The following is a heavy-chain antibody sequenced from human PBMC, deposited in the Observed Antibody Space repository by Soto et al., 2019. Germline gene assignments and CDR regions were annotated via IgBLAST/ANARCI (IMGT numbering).Heavy chain of an antibody. V-gene: IGHV4-39*02. D-gene: IGHD1-7*01. CDR3: ATFDITGTPP. J-gene: IGHJ5*02. Sequence: QLQLQESGPGLVKPSETLSLTCTVSGGSISSSSYYWGWIRQPPGKGLEWIGSMYYSGSTSYNASLKSRVTISVDTSKNHFSLKLSSVTAADTAVYYCATFDITGTPPWGQGTLVTVSS. CDR2: MYYSGST. CDR1: GGSISSSSYY.